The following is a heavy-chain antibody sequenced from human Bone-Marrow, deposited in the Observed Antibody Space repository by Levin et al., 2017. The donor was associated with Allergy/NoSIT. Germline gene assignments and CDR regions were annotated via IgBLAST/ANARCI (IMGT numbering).Heavy chain of an antibody. J-gene: IGHJ6*02. D-gene: IGHD3-10*01. CDR2: ITGSGGRI. Sequence: GGSLRLSCAASGLPFSNFAMSWVRQAPGKGLEWVPGITGSGGRIWYVDSVKGRFTISRDNSKNTLYLQMNSLRAEDTAVYYCAKMKGPGTYHHYAMEVWGQGTTVIVSS. CDR1: GLPFSNFA. CDR3: AKMKGPGTYHHYAMEV. V-gene: IGHV3-23*01.